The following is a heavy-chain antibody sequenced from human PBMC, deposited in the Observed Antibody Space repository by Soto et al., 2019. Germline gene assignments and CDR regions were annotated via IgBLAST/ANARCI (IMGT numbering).Heavy chain of an antibody. J-gene: IGHJ4*02. V-gene: IGHV4-59*01. CDR2: IHYSGTT. D-gene: IGHD6-13*01. CDR1: GGSMRNYF. Sequence: XGTLSLTCTVSGGSMRNYFWTWIRQPPGKGLEWIGYIHYSGTTSFFPSYNPSLRSRVTISEDTSRNQFSLKLLSVTTADTAVYFCAAGEASSRNLAPYYLDFWGQGTLVTVSS. CDR3: AAGEASSRNLAPYYLDF.